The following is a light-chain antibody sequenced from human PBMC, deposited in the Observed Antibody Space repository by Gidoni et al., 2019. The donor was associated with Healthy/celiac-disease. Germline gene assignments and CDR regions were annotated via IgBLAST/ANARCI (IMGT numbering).Light chain of an antibody. CDR2: YDS. V-gene: IGLV3-21*04. CDR3: QVWDSSSDHVV. Sequence: YVCTRSPSLSVAPGKTARITCGGNNIGSKSVHWYQQKPGQAPVLVIYYDSDRPSGIPERFSGSNSGNTATLTISRVEAGDEADYYCQVWDSSSDHVVFGGGTKLTVL. J-gene: IGLJ2*01. CDR1: NIGSKS.